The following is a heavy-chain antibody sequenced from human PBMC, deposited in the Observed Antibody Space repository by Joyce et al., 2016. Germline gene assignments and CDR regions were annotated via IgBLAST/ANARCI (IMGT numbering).Heavy chain of an antibody. CDR1: GYIFPSYW. D-gene: IGHD3-22*01. J-gene: IGHJ4*02. CDR3: AHFYDSSGTLDN. CDR2: IYPGDSDT. V-gene: IGHV5-51*01. Sequence: EVRLVQSGAEVKKPGESLKISCKGSGYIFPSYWIAWVSQMPGKGLQWMGTIYPGDSDTRYSPSLQGQVTISADTSTNTAYLQWSSLKASDTAIYYCAHFYDSSGTLDNWGQGTLVTVSS.